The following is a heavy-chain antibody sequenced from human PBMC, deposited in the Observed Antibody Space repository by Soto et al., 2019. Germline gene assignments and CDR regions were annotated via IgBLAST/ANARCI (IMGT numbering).Heavy chain of an antibody. J-gene: IGHJ4*02. CDR2: MNSDGSTT. V-gene: IGHV3-74*01. CDR1: GFTFGNSW. Sequence: GGSLRLSCAASGFTFGNSWMHWVRQAPGEGLEWVSRMNSDGSTTDYADSVKGRFTVSRDNAKNTLYLQMNSLRAEDTAVYYCATAEVDYWGPGTLVTVSS. CDR3: ATAEVDY.